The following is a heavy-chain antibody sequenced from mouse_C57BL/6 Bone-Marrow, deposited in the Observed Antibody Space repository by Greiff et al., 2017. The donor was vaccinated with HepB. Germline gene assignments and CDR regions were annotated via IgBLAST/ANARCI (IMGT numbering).Heavy chain of an antibody. D-gene: IGHD2-1*01. CDR3: ARFLPRAMDY. J-gene: IGHJ4*01. CDR1: GFTFSSYA. Sequence: EVKLVESGGGLVKPGGSQKLSCAASGFTFSSYAMSWVRQTPEKRLEWVATISDGGSYTYYPDNVKGRFTISRDNAKNNLYLQMSHLKSEDTAMYYCARFLPRAMDYWGQGTSVTVSS. CDR2: ISDGGSYT. V-gene: IGHV5-4*03.